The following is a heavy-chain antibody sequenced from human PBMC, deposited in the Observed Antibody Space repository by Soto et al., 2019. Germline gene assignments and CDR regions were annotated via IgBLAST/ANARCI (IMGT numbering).Heavy chain of an antibody. V-gene: IGHV1-69*01. CDR1: GGTFSSYA. CDR2: IIPIFGTA. Sequence: QVQLVQSGAEVKKPGSSVKVSCKASGGTFSSYAITWVRQAPGQGLEWMGGIIPIFGTAHYAQKFQGRVTITADESTSTAYMDLSSLRSEDTAVYYCAADYYDTSGYYFAYWGKGTLVTVSS. D-gene: IGHD3-22*01. J-gene: IGHJ4*02. CDR3: AADYYDTSGYYFAY.